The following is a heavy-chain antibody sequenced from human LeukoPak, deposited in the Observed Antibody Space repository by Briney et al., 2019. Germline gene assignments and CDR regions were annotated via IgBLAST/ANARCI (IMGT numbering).Heavy chain of an antibody. CDR2: IRRTGGPI. J-gene: IGHJ3*02. CDR1: GFTSGLAFSDYY. V-gene: IGHV3-11*01. CDR3: ASHYYSSGKGALDI. D-gene: IGHD3-10*01. Sequence: GGSLRLSCAASGFTSGLAFSDYYMSWIRQAPGNGLEWVSYIRRTGGPIEYADSVKGCFTISRDNAKSSLYLQMNSLRAEDTAVYYCASHYYSSGKGALDIRGQGTIVIVSS.